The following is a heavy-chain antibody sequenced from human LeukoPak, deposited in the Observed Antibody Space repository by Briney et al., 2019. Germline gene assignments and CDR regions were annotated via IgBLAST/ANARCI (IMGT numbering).Heavy chain of an antibody. J-gene: IGHJ1*01. D-gene: IGHD6-13*01. CDR1: GFSLSTRGVG. Sequence: SGPTLVKPTQTLTLTCTFSGFSLSTRGVGVGWIRQPPGKALEWLALIYWDDGKRYSPSLKSRLTITKDTSKNQVVLTMTNMDPVDTATYYCARSLVRVLKQNAYFHHWGQGTLVTVSS. V-gene: IGHV2-5*02. CDR2: IYWDDGK. CDR3: ARSLVRVLKQNAYFHH.